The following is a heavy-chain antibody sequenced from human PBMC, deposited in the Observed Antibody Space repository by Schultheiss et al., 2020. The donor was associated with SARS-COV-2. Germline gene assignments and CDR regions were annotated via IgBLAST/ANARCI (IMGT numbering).Heavy chain of an antibody. CDR1: GGSFSGYY. CDR3: AAGVGATFYYHY. CDR2: INHSGST. J-gene: IGHJ4*02. V-gene: IGHV4-34*01. D-gene: IGHD1-26*01. Sequence: SETLSLTCAVYGGSFSGYYWSWIRQPPGKGLEWIGEINHSGSTNYNPSLKSRVTMSLDTSKNQFSLKLSSVTAADTAVYYCAAGVGATFYYHYWGQGTLVTVSS.